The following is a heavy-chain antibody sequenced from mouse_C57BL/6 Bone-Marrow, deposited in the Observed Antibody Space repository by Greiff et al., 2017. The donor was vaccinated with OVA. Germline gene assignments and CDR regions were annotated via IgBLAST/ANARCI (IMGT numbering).Heavy chain of an antibody. V-gene: IGHV14-4*01. CDR2: IDPENGDT. D-gene: IGHD2-12*01. Sequence: EVQLQQSGAELVRPGASVKLSCTASGFNIKDDYMHWVKQRPEQGLEWIGWIDPENGDTEYASKFQGKATITADTSSNTAYLQLSSLTSEDTAVYYCTTPAYYTLCPVDYWGQGTTLTVSS. J-gene: IGHJ2*01. CDR1: GFNIKDDY. CDR3: TTPAYYTLCPVDY.